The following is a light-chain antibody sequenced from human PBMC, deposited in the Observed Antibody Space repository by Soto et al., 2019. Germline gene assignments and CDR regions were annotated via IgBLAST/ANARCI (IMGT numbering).Light chain of an antibody. CDR1: QSISSY. V-gene: IGKV1-39*01. CDR3: QQSYRTPTMYT. CDR2: AAS. Sequence: DIQMTQSPSSLSASVGDRVTITCRASQSISSYLNWYQQKPGKAPKLLIYAASSLQSGVPSRFSGSRSGTDFTLTISSLQPEDFATYYCQQSYRTPTMYTFGQGTKLEIK. J-gene: IGKJ2*01.